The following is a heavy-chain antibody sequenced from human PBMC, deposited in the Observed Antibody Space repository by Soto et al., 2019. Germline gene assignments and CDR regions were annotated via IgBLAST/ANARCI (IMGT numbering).Heavy chain of an antibody. J-gene: IGHJ4*02. V-gene: IGHV3-23*01. Sequence: EVQLLESGGGLVQPGGSLRLSCAASGFTFSSYAMSWVRQAPGKGLEWVSGISASGGNAYYADSVKGRFTISRDNSKNTLYLQMNNLRVEDKAVDYCADGGEWSFNFEYWGQGTLVTVS. CDR3: ADGGEWSFNFEY. CDR1: GFTFSSYA. CDR2: ISASGGNA. D-gene: IGHD3-3*01.